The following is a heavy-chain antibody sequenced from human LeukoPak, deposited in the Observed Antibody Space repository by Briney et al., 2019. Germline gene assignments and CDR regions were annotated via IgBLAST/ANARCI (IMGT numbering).Heavy chain of an antibody. CDR3: VKDRGGSPFYGMDV. CDR2: ISGSGGST. CDR1: GFTFSSYA. V-gene: IGHV3-23*01. Sequence: GGSLRLSCAASGFTFSSYAMSWVRQAPGKGLEWVSAISGSGGSTYYADSVKGRFTTSRDNSRNTLYLPMNSLRAEDTAVYYCVKDRGGSPFYGMDVWAKGPRSPSP. J-gene: IGHJ6*02. D-gene: IGHD1-26*01.